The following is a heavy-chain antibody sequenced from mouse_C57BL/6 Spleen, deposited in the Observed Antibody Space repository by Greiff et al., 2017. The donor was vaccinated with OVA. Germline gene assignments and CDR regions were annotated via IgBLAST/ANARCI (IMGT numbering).Heavy chain of an antibody. CDR3: ATAQATPFDY. V-gene: IGHV1-64*01. Sequence: QVQLQQSGAELVKPGASVKLSCKASGYTFTSYWMHWVKQRPGQGLEWIGMIHPNSGSTNYNEKFKSKATLTVDKSSSTAYMQLSSLTSEDSAVYYCATAQATPFDYWGQGTTLTVSS. D-gene: IGHD3-2*02. J-gene: IGHJ2*01. CDR2: IHPNSGST. CDR1: GYTFTSYW.